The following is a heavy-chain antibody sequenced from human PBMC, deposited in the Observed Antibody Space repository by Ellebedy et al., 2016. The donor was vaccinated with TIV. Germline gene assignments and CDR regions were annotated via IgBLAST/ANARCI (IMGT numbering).Heavy chain of an antibody. J-gene: IGHJ4*02. Sequence: GESLKISXAASGCIFRTYWMTWVRQSPGKGLEWVANIKKDGSEKYYVDSVKGRFTISRDNTKNSLYLQMNSLRAEDTAVYYCASRPPSETYYAVFDYWGPGTQVTVSS. CDR3: ASRPPSETYYAVFDY. D-gene: IGHD1-26*01. CDR1: GCIFRTYW. CDR2: IKKDGSEK. V-gene: IGHV3-7*01.